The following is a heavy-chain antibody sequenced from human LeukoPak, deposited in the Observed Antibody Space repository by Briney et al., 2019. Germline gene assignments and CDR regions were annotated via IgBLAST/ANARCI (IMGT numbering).Heavy chain of an antibody. J-gene: IGHJ5*01. V-gene: IGHV3-13*01. Sequence: ETLSLTCTVSGGSISSETYYWTWVRQPTGKGLEWVSSIGPAGDTYYPVSVTGRFAISRENAKNSLYLQMNSLRAGDTAVYYCARGVAKMDSSSWYGPAFDSWGQGTLVTVSS. CDR3: ARGVAKMDSSSWYGPAFDS. CDR1: GGSISSETYY. CDR2: IGPAGDT. D-gene: IGHD6-13*01.